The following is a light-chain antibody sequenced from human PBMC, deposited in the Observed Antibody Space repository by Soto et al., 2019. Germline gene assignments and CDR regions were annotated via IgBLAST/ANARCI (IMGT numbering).Light chain of an antibody. CDR3: AAWDDSLSGGV. CDR2: RSD. V-gene: IGLV1-47*01. CDR1: TSNIGSSY. J-gene: IGLJ2*01. Sequence: QAVVTQPPSASGTPGQRVTISCSGSTSNIGSSYVYWYQQLPGTAPKLLIYRSDQRPAGVPDRFSGSKSGTSASLAISGLRSEDEADYYCAAWDDSLSGGVFGGGTKLTVL.